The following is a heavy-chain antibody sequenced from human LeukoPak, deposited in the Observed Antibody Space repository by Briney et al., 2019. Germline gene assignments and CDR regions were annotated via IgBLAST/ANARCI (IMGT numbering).Heavy chain of an antibody. CDR3: AKGTSSSCYSAPNY. Sequence: GGSLRLSCAASGFTFSSYAMNWVRQAPGKGLEWVSAICSNGNNTYYANSVKGRFTISRDNSKNTLSLQLNSLRAEDTAVYYCAKGTSSSCYSAPNYWGQGTLVTVSS. J-gene: IGHJ4*02. CDR1: GFTFSSYA. D-gene: IGHD2-15*01. V-gene: IGHV3-23*01. CDR2: ICSNGNNT.